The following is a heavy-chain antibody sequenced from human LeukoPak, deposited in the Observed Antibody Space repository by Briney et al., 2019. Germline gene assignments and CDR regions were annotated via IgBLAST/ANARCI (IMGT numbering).Heavy chain of an antibody. J-gene: IGHJ4*02. CDR3: ARDKNPGIAAD. CDR2: ISGSGGST. D-gene: IGHD6-13*01. V-gene: IGHV3-23*01. Sequence: GGSLRLSCAASGFTVSNNYMSWVRRAPGKGLEWVSAISGSGGSTFYADSVKGRFTISRDNSENTLYLQMNSLRAEDTAVYYCARDKNPGIAADWGQGTLVTVSS. CDR1: GFTVSNNY.